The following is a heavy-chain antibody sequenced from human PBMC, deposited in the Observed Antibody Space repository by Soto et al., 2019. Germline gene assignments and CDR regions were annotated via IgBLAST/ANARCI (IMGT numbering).Heavy chain of an antibody. D-gene: IGHD3-22*01. CDR2: ISYDGSNK. CDR1: GFTFSSYA. Sequence: QVQLVESGGGVVQPGRSLRLSCAASGFTFSSYAMHWVRQAPGKGLEWVAVISYDGSNKYYADSVKGRFTISRDNSKNTLYLQMNSLRAEDTAVYYCARGYYYDSSGYYYNILGMDVWGQGTTVTVSS. V-gene: IGHV3-30-3*01. CDR3: ARGYYYDSSGYYYNILGMDV. J-gene: IGHJ6*02.